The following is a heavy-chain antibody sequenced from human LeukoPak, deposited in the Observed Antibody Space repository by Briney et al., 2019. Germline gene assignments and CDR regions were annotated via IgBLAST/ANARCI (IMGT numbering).Heavy chain of an antibody. D-gene: IGHD1-1*01. Sequence: SQTLSLTCTVSGGSISRGGYYWSWIRQHPGKGLEWIGYIYYSGSTYYNPSLKSRVTISVDTSKNQFPLKLSSVTAADTAVYYCARYNWNVAFDIWGQGTMVTVSS. CDR2: IYYSGST. J-gene: IGHJ3*02. CDR3: ARYNWNVAFDI. V-gene: IGHV4-31*03. CDR1: GGSISRGGYY.